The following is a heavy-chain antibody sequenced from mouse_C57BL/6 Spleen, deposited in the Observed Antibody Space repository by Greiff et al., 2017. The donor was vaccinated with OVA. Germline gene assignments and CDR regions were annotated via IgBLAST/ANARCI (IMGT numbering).Heavy chain of an antibody. CDR1: GFTFSSYG. D-gene: IGHD2-3*01. Sequence: EVQLQQSGGDLVKPGGSLKLSCAASGFTFSSYGMSWVRQTPDKRLEWVATISSGGSYTYYPDSVKGRFTISRDNAKNTLYLQMSSLKSEDTAMYYCARGGLDGYSFAYWGQGTLVTVSA. CDR2: ISSGGSYT. J-gene: IGHJ3*01. CDR3: ARGGLDGYSFAY. V-gene: IGHV5-6*01.